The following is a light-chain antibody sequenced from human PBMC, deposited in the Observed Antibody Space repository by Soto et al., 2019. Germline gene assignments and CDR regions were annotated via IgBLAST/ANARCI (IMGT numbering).Light chain of an antibody. CDR3: QQYRSSFT. V-gene: IGKV3-20*01. CDR2: GAS. Sequence: EIVFTQSPGTLSLSPGERATLSCRASQSVSSSYLAWYQQKPGQAPRLLIYGASSRATGIPDRFSGSGSGTDFTFTISRLETEDLEVYYCQQYRSSFTFGPGTKVDIK. CDR1: QSVSSSY. J-gene: IGKJ3*01.